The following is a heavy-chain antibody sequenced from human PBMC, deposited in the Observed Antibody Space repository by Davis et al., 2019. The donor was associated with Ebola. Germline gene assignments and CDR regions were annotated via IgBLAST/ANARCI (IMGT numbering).Heavy chain of an antibody. CDR2: ISAYNGNT. J-gene: IGHJ6*02. Sequence: ASVKVSCKASGYTFTSYGISWVRQAPGQGLEWMGWISAYNGNTNYAQKPQGRVTMTTDTSTSTAYMELRSLRSDDTAVYYCARGLEVVVAALYYYGMDVWGQGTTVTVSS. CDR3: ARGLEVVVAALYYYGMDV. D-gene: IGHD2-15*01. CDR1: GYTFTSYG. V-gene: IGHV1-18*01.